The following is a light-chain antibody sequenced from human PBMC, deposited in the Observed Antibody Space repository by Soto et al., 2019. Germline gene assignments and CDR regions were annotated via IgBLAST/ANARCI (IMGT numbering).Light chain of an antibody. V-gene: IGKV1-5*03. Sequence: DINMTQSPSTLSPSVGDRVTITGRASQSISICLAWSQQKPGKAPNLLIYKPSSLETGAPSRFSGSGSGTALSHSISSLQPYDFATYYCQHWQDYSSTLGQGPKVEVK. CDR2: KPS. CDR3: QHWQDYSST. CDR1: QSISIC. J-gene: IGKJ1*01.